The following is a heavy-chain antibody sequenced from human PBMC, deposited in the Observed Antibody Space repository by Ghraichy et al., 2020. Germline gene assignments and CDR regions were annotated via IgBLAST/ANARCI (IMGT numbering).Heavy chain of an antibody. J-gene: IGHJ4*02. Sequence: GGSLRLSCEASGFTLNNYWMHWVRQAPGKGLVWVSRAKSDGSSTTYADSVKGRFTISRDNAKNTLYLQMNGLRADDTAVYYCAREYCSGGRCFFGTGGSHFDYWGQGTLVTVSS. V-gene: IGHV3-74*01. CDR2: AKSDGSST. D-gene: IGHD2-15*01. CDR1: GFTLNNYW. CDR3: AREYCSGGRCFFGTGGSHFDY.